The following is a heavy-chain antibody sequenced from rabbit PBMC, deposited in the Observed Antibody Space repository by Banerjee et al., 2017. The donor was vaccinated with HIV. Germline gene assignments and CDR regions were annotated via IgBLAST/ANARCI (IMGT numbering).Heavy chain of an antibody. Sequence: QEQLEESGGDLVKPGGSLTLTCTASGFSFSSSHCICWVRQAPGKGLDWIACFCAGSGISHYASWAKGRVTISKTSSTTVTLRLTSLTAADTATYFCARSPFGHNYAADLWGPGTLVTVS. V-gene: IGHV1S45*01. CDR3: ARSPFGHNYAADL. J-gene: IGHJ4*01. CDR1: GFSFSSSHC. CDR2: FCAGSGIS. D-gene: IGHD4-2*01.